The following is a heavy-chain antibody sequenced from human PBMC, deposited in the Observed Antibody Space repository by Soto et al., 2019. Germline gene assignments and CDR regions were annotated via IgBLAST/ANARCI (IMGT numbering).Heavy chain of an antibody. CDR2: IYHSGSP. V-gene: IGHV4-4*02. Sequence: QVQLQESGPGLVKPSGTLSLTCAASSGCIFTTNWWSWVRQSPGRGLQWIGDIYHSGSPKNNPSLKSLVSISIDKSKDRFFLNLTSVTAADTAVYYCARKPAVATANVGGGYVFDVWGQGTMVTVSS. CDR1: SGCIFTTNW. CDR3: ARKPAVATANVGGGYVFDV. D-gene: IGHD3-16*01. J-gene: IGHJ3*01.